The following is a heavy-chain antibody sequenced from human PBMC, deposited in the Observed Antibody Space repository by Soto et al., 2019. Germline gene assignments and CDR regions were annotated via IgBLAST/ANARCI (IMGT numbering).Heavy chain of an antibody. CDR3: TFAPNWTYQHTRY. J-gene: IGHJ4*02. D-gene: IGHD1-1*01. CDR2: IIPMSGSA. Sequence: SVKVSCKASGGMFHSSAIYWVRQAPGQGLEWMGGIIPMSGSAKYEQRFQGRVTITVDTSATTAYMEVSSLTSADTAVYFCTFAPNWTYQHTRYWGQGTLVTVSS. V-gene: IGHV1-69*06. CDR1: GGMFHSSA.